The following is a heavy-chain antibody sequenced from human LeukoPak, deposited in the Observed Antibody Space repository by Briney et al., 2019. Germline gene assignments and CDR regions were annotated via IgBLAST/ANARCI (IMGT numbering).Heavy chain of an antibody. CDR3: AKGGGTGYSSSWYSN. V-gene: IGHV3-21*01. D-gene: IGHD6-13*01. CDR2: ISSSSSYI. Sequence: GGSLRLSCAASGFTFSSYSMNWVRQAPGKGLEWVSSISSSSSYIYYADSVKGRFTISRDNSENTLYLQMNSLRVEDTAVYYCAKGGGTGYSSSWYSNWGQGTLVTVSS. CDR1: GFTFSSYS. J-gene: IGHJ4*02.